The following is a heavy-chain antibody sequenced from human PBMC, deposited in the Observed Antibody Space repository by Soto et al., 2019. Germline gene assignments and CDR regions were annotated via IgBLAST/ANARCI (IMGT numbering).Heavy chain of an antibody. CDR1: GFDFSDHG. V-gene: IGHV3-33*03. J-gene: IGHJ6*02. CDR3: AKDEGRFLRNYFNYGIDV. Sequence: SGGSLRLSCAASGFDFSDHGMHWVRQAPGEGLEWVTVISYDGTAKYYKESVKGRFTTSRDNSKKTLYLQIDSLRVEDTAVYYCAKDEGRFLRNYFNYGIDVWGLGTTVTVYS. D-gene: IGHD3-3*01. CDR2: ISYDGTAK.